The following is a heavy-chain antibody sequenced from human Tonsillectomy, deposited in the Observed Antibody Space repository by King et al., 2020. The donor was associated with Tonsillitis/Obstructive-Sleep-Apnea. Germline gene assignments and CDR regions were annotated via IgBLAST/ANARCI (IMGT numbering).Heavy chain of an antibody. CDR1: GFTFSSYA. J-gene: IGHJ4*02. CDR2: ISGSGGRT. D-gene: IGHD4-17*01. CDR3: AKGGSFGDYVPYYFDY. Sequence: VQLVESGGGLVQPGGSLRLSCAASGFTFSSYAMSWVRQAPGKGLEWVSAISGSGGRTYYADSVKGRFTISRDNSKNTLYLQMNSLRAEDTAVYYCAKGGSFGDYVPYYFDYWGQGTLVTVSS. V-gene: IGHV3-23*04.